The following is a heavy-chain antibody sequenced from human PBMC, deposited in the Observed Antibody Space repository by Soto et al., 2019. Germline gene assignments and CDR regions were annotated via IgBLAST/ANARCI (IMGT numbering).Heavy chain of an antibody. CDR1: GYSFSTYW. J-gene: IGHJ3*02. Sequence: GESLKICCRTSGYSFSTYWIGWVRQMPGKGLEWMGITYPGDSDSKYSPAFQGQVTISADTSIRTAYLQWSSLKASDTAMYYCARLARYYDYVWGSYRQDAFDTWGQGTMVTVSS. CDR2: TYPGDSDS. D-gene: IGHD3-16*02. CDR3: ARLARYYDYVWGSYRQDAFDT. V-gene: IGHV5-51*01.